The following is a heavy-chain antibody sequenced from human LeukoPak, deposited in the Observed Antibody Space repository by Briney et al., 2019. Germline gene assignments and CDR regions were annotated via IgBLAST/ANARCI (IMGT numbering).Heavy chain of an antibody. J-gene: IGHJ4*02. CDR3: AKAALSAYCGGDCSSSYY. D-gene: IGHD2-21*02. CDR2: ISDSGGST. V-gene: IGHV3-23*01. Sequence: QPGGSLRLSCAASGFTFSTYAMSWVRQAPGKGLEWVSGISDSGGSTYYADSVKGRFTISRDNSKNTLYLQMNSLRAEDTALYYCAKAALSAYCGGDCSSSYYWGQGTLVTVSS. CDR1: GFTFSTYA.